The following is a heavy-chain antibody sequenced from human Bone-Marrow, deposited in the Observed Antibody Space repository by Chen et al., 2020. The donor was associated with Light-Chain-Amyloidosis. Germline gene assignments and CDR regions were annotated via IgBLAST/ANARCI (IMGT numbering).Heavy chain of an antibody. V-gene: IGHV3-49*03. J-gene: IGHJ6*02. CDR3: PSGAAADKYYYGLDV. CDR2: IRRKSDGGTK. Sequence: EVQLVEFGGDFVQPGRSLRLSCTGSGFTFGDYAVSWLRQAPGKGLEWVGFIRRKSDGGTKEYAAAVKGRFTISRDDSISTAYLQMTSLRTDDTAVYSCPSGAAADKYYYGLDVWGQGTTVTVSS. CDR1: GFTFGDYA. D-gene: IGHD6-13*01.